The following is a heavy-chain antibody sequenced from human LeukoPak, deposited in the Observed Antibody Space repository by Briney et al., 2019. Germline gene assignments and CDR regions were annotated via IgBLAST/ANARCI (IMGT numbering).Heavy chain of an antibody. V-gene: IGHV1-2*06. CDR3: ARGIVVVPAEGYGMDV. J-gene: IGHJ6*02. CDR2: INPNSGGT. D-gene: IGHD2-2*01. CDR1: GYTFTSYY. Sequence: ASVKVSCKASGYTFTSYYMHWVRQAPGQGLEWMGRINPNSGGTNYAQKFQGRVTMTRDTSISTAYMELSRLRSDDTAVYYCARGIVVVPAEGYGMDVWGQGTTVTVSS.